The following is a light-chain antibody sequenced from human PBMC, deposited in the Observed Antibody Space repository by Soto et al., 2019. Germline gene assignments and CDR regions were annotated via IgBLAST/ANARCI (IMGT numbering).Light chain of an antibody. Sequence: DIQMTQSPSTLSGSVGDRVTITCRASQTISSWLAWYQQKKGKAPKLLIYKASTLTSGVPSRFRGSGSGTEFTLPISRLQPDDFSTYYCQHYNSYSEAFGQGTKVDIK. J-gene: IGKJ1*01. CDR1: QTISSW. CDR3: QHYNSYSEA. V-gene: IGKV1-5*03. CDR2: KAS.